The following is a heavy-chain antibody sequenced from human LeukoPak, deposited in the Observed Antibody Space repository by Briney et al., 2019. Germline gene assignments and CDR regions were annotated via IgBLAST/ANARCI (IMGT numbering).Heavy chain of an antibody. CDR1: GYTFTSYG. CDR3: AREEGTLITFGGVIVIQSKSYFDY. J-gene: IGHJ4*02. Sequence: ASVKVSCKASGYTFTSYGISWVRQAPGQGLEWMGWISAYNGNTNYAQKLQGRVTMTTDTSTSTAYMELRSLRSDDTAVYYCAREEGTLITFGGVIVIQSKSYFDYWGQGTLVTVSS. V-gene: IGHV1-18*01. D-gene: IGHD3-16*02. CDR2: ISAYNGNT.